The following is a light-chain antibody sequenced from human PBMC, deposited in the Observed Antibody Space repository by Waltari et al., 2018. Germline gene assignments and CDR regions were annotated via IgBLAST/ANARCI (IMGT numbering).Light chain of an antibody. Sequence: QSVLTQPPSASGTPGQGVTLSCSCTSSHVGRSTVYWYQHLPGAAPKVLMFRDDGRASGIPDRFSGSKSGTSASLAISGLRSEDEADYYCAAWDDSLSCWVFGGGTKLTVL. CDR2: RDD. V-gene: IGLV1-47*01. CDR3: AAWDDSLSCWV. J-gene: IGLJ3*02. CDR1: SSHVGRST.